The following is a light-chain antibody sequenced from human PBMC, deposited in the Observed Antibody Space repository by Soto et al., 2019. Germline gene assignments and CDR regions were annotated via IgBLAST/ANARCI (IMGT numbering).Light chain of an antibody. V-gene: IGKV3-20*01. J-gene: IGKJ1*01. Sequence: EIVLTQSPGTLSLSPGERATLSCRASQSVSSSYLAWYQQTPGQAPRLLIYGASSRATGIPDRFSGSGSGTDSTLTISRLEPEDFAVYYCQQYGSSPVTFGQGTKVEIK. CDR1: QSVSSSY. CDR3: QQYGSSPVT. CDR2: GAS.